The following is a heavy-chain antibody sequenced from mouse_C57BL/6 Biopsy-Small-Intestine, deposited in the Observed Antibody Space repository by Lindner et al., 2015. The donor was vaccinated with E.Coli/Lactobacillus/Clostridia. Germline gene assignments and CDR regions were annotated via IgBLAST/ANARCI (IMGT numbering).Heavy chain of an antibody. Sequence: VQLQESGPELVKPGASVKISCKASSYSFTGYYMHWVKQSPEKSLEWIGEINPSTGGTTYNQKFKAKATLTVDKSSSTAYMQLKSLTSEDSAVYYCARDSNDAMDYWGQGTSVTVSS. CDR2: INPSTGGT. J-gene: IGHJ4*01. V-gene: IGHV1-42*01. D-gene: IGHD2-5*01. CDR1: SYSFTGYY. CDR3: ARDSNDAMDY.